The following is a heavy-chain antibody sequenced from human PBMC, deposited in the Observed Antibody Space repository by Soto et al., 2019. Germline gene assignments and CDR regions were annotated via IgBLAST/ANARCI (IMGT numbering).Heavy chain of an antibody. CDR1: GFTFSSYW. D-gene: IGHD2-15*01. V-gene: IGHV3-74*01. Sequence: GGSLRLSCAASGFTFSSYWMHWVRQAPGKGLVWVSRINSDGSSTSYADSVKGRFTISRDNAKNTLYLQMNSLRAEDTAVYYCARDVPGIGPGNNSLDYWGQGTLVTVSS. CDR3: ARDVPGIGPGNNSLDY. J-gene: IGHJ4*02. CDR2: INSDGSST.